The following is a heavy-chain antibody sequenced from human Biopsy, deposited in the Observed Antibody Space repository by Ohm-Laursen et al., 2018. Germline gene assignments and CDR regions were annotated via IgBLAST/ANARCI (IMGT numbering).Heavy chain of an antibody. J-gene: IGHJ3*02. Sequence: SETLSLTCSVSGGSISNLYWSWIRQAAGKGLEWIGRIYPGGGTIYNPSLKSRVTMSVDTSKNHFSLNLNSVTAADTAVYYCAGIVLGPTNDAFHIWGQGTMVTVSS. D-gene: IGHD1-26*01. CDR1: GGSISNLY. CDR3: AGIVLGPTNDAFHI. V-gene: IGHV4-4*07. CDR2: IYPGGGT.